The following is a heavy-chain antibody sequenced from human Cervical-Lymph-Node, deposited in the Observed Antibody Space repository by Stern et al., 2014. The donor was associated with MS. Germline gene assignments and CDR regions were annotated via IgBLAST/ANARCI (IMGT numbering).Heavy chain of an antibody. D-gene: IGHD4-23*01. CDR1: GFTFSSYS. V-gene: IGHV3-21*01. CDR3: ARGRGGNYRYYFDY. Sequence: EVQLVESGGGLVKPGGSLRLSCAASGFTFSSYSMNWVRQAPGKGLEWVASISSGGSYIYFAHSLKGRFPISRDNAKNSLYLQMNSLRSEDTAVYYCARGRGGNYRYYFDYWGQGTLVTVSS. J-gene: IGHJ4*02. CDR2: ISSGGSYI.